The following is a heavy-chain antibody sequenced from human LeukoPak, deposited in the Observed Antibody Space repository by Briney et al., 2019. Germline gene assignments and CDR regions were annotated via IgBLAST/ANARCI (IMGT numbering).Heavy chain of an antibody. V-gene: IGHV3-53*01. CDR1: GFSVSSNY. CDR2: FYSGGTT. CDR3: ARAVGRPTIWDY. D-gene: IGHD5-24*01. J-gene: IGHJ4*02. Sequence: GGSLRLSCAASGFSVSSNYMSWVRQAPGKGLEWVSAFYSGGTTYYADSVKSRFTISSDNSKNTVYLQMNSLRAEDTAVYYCARAVGRPTIWDYWGQGTLVTVSS.